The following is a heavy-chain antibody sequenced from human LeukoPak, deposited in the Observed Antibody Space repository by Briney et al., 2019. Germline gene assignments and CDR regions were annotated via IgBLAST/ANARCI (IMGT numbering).Heavy chain of an antibody. V-gene: IGHV3-21*01. Sequence: GGSLRLSCAASGFTFSSYSMNWVRQAPGKGLEWVSSISSSSSYIYYADSVKGRFTISRDNAKNSLYLQMNSLRAEDTAVYYCAREGTWTADYGMDVWGQGTTVTVSS. CDR2: ISSSSSYI. D-gene: IGHD3/OR15-3a*01. CDR3: AREGTWTADYGMDV. J-gene: IGHJ6*02. CDR1: GFTFSSYS.